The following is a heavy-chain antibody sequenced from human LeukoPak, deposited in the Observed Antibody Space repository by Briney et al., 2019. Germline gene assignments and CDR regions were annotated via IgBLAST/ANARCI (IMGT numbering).Heavy chain of an antibody. Sequence: GVSVRVSCKASGYTFTSYGISWVRQAPGQGLEWMGWISAYNGNTNYAQKLQGRVTMTTDTSTSTAYMELWSLRSDDTAVYYCARDYYVTSGYYRQTPFDYWGQGTLVTVSS. V-gene: IGHV1-18*01. CDR1: GYTFTSYG. D-gene: IGHD3-22*01. CDR3: ARDYYVTSGYYRQTPFDY. J-gene: IGHJ4*02. CDR2: ISAYNGNT.